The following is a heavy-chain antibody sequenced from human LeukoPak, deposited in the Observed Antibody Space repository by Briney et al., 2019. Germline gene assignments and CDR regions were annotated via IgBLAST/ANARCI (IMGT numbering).Heavy chain of an antibody. CDR2: IGGSGAVT. D-gene: IGHD3-22*01. CDR3: AKDRVSMIVVVAFDI. V-gene: IGHV3-23*01. J-gene: IGHJ3*02. Sequence: GGSLRLSCAASGFTFSNYAMSWVRQAPGKGLVWVSSIGGSGAVTYFADSVKGRFTISRDISKNMLYLQMDSLRAEDTAVYYCAKDRVSMIVVVAFDIWGQGTMVTVSS. CDR1: GFTFSNYA.